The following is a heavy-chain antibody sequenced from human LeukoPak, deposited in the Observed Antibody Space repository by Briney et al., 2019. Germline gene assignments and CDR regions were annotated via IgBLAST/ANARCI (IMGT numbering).Heavy chain of an antibody. Sequence: ASVKVSCKDSGGTFSSYAISWVRQAPGQGLEWMGGIIPIFGTANYTQKFQGRVTITTDESTSTAYMELSSLRSEDTAVYYCARVGGGSYFGWFDPWGQGTLVTVSS. CDR2: IIPIFGTA. D-gene: IGHD1-26*01. J-gene: IGHJ5*02. CDR1: GGTFSSYA. V-gene: IGHV1-69*05. CDR3: ARVGGGSYFGWFDP.